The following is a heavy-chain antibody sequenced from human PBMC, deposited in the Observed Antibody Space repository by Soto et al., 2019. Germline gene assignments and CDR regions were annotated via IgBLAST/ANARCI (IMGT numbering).Heavy chain of an antibody. CDR3: AHSSGRSGDY. J-gene: IGHJ4*02. D-gene: IGHD3-10*01. Sequence: QITLKESGPTLVKPTQTLTLTCTISGFSLTTSGVGVGWIRQPPGKALEWLALLYWVEDKRYSPSLKSRLTLTMATSNNQVVLTMTNRDPVDTGTYFCAHSSGRSGDYWGQGTRVTVSS. CDR1: GFSLTTSGVG. CDR2: LYWVEDK. V-gene: IGHV2-5*02.